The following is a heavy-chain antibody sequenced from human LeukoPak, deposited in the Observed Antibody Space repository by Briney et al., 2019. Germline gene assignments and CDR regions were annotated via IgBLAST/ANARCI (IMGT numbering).Heavy chain of an antibody. D-gene: IGHD3-22*01. Sequence: PGGSLRLSCAASGFTFDDYGMSWVRQAPGKGLEWVSAICGSGGSTYYADSVKGRFTISRDNSKNTLYLQMNSLRAEDTAVYYCANDGAYYDSSTDAFDIWGQGTMVTVSS. CDR3: ANDGAYYDSSTDAFDI. CDR2: ICGSGGST. V-gene: IGHV3-23*01. J-gene: IGHJ3*02. CDR1: GFTFDDYG.